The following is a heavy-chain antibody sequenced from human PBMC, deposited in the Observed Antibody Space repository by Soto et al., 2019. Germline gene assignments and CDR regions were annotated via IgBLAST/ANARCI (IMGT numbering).Heavy chain of an antibody. CDR3: ARVLAYSSSSIRLNAFDI. J-gene: IGHJ3*02. V-gene: IGHV1-2*02. CDR1: GYTFTGYY. CDR2: INPNSGGT. D-gene: IGHD6-6*01. Sequence: GASVKVSCKASGYTFTGYYMHWVRQAPGQGLEWMGWINPNSGGTNYAQKFQGRVTMTRDTSISTAYMELSRLRSDDTAVYYCARVLAYSSSSIRLNAFDIWGQGTMFTVPS.